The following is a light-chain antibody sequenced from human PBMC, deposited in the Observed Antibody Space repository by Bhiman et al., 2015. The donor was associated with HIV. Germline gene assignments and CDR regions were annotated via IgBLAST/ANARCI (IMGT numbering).Light chain of an antibody. CDR2: DVS. CDR3: SSYTSSSAYV. J-gene: IGLJ1*01. CDR1: NSDVGGYDS. Sequence: QSALTQPASVSGSPGQSITISCSGTNSDVGGYDSVSWYQHYPGKAPKLMIYDVSKRPSGVSNRFSGSKSGNTASLTISGLQAEDEADYYCSSYTSSSAYVFGTGTKVTVL. V-gene: IGLV2-14*03.